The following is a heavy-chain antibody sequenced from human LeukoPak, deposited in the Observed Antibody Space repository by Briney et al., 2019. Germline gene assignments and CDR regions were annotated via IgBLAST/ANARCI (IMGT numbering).Heavy chain of an antibody. J-gene: IGHJ4*02. CDR2: ISGSGGST. CDR3: AKKSSAIVVVTAY. Sequence: GGSLRLSCAASGFTFSSYAMSWVRQAPGKGLEWVSAISGSGGSTYYADSVKGRFTISRDNSKNTLYLQMNSLGAEDTAVYYCAKKSSAIVVVTAYWGQGTLVTVSS. D-gene: IGHD3-22*01. V-gene: IGHV3-23*01. CDR1: GFTFSSYA.